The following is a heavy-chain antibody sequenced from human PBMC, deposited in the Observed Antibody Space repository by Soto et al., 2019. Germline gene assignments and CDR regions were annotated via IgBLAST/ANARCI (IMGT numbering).Heavy chain of an antibody. V-gene: IGHV1-69*01. CDR1: GGTFSSYT. CDR3: AREGYGGYGKPFDY. D-gene: IGHD4-17*01. Sequence: QVQLVQSGAEVKKPGSSVKVSCKASGGTFSSYTISWVRQAPGQGLEWMGGISPIFGTANYAQKFQGRVTITADDSTSTAYMQLSSLRSEDTAVYYCAREGYGGYGKPFDYWGQGTLVTVSS. J-gene: IGHJ4*02. CDR2: ISPIFGTA.